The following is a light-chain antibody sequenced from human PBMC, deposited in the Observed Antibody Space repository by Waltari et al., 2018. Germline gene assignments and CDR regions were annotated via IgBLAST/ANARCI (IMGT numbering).Light chain of an antibody. Sequence: DIQMTQSPSSLSASVGDRVTITCRASQSISSYLNWYQQKPGKAPKLLIYAASRLQSGVPSRFSGSGSGKDFTLTIRSLQPEDFATYYGQQSYSTPHTFGQGTKLEIK. CDR2: AAS. V-gene: IGKV1-39*01. CDR3: QQSYSTPHT. CDR1: QSISSY. J-gene: IGKJ2*01.